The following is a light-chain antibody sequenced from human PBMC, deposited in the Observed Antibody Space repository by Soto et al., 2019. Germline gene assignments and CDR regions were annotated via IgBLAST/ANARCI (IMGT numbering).Light chain of an antibody. CDR3: QQYGTSPRSIT. Sequence: AIRMTQSPSSLSASTGDRVTITCRASQGISSYLAWFQQKPGRPPKLLMSATSSRATGIPDRFSGGGSGTDFTLTINKLEPEDFAVYYCQQYGTSPRSITFGQGTRLEIK. CDR2: ATS. CDR1: QGISSY. J-gene: IGKJ5*01. V-gene: IGKV1-8*01.